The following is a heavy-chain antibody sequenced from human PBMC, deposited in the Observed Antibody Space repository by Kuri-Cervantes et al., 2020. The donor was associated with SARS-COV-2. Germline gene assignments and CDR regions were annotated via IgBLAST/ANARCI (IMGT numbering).Heavy chain of an antibody. CDR3: ARVYEYVRLAWGMDV. Sequence: GGSLRLSCAASGFIFSNYGMFWVRQAPGKGLEWVAVISYDGSSKYYADSVKGRFTISRDNPKNTLYLQMNRLTIEDTAVYYCARVYEYVRLAWGMDVWGQGTTVTVSS. CDR2: ISYDGSSK. CDR1: GFIFSNYG. V-gene: IGHV3-30*03. D-gene: IGHD2/OR15-2a*01. J-gene: IGHJ6*02.